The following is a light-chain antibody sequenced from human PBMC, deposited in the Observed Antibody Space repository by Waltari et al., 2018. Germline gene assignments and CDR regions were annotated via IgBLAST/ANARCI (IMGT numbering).Light chain of an antibody. CDR1: QGIGSD. V-gene: IGKV1-6*01. CDR3: LQDYDYPWT. Sequence: AIQMTQSPSSLSASVGDIATITCRASQGIGSDLGWYQQRPDQAPKLLIYAASSLQSGVPSRFSGSGSGTDFTLTISSLQPDDFATYYCLQDYDYPWTFGQGTKVEIK. J-gene: IGKJ1*01. CDR2: AAS.